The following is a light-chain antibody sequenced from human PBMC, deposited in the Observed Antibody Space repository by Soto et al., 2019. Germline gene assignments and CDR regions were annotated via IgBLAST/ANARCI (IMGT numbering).Light chain of an antibody. V-gene: IGKV1-5*01. Sequence: DIQMTQSPSTLSASVGDRVTITCRASRSINIWLAWYQQKPGKAPKLLIYDASNLESGVPSRFSGSGSGTEFTLTISSLQPDDFATYYCQQYNTYSYTFGQGTKLEIK. CDR2: DAS. CDR3: QQYNTYSYT. J-gene: IGKJ2*01. CDR1: RSINIW.